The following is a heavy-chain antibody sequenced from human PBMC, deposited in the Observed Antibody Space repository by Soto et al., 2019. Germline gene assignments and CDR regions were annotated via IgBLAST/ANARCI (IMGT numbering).Heavy chain of an antibody. V-gene: IGHV3-9*01. D-gene: IGHD2-15*01. CDR2: ISWNRGSI. CDR3: AKAVGYCSGGRCYVFDY. CDR1: GFSFDDYA. Sequence: EVQLVESGGGLVQPGRSLRLSCAASGFSFDDYAMHWVRQVPGKGLEWVSGISWNRGSIGYADSVKCRFTISRDNAKKSLHLQMNSLRAEDTALYYCAKAVGYCSGGRCYVFDYWGQGAQVTVSS. J-gene: IGHJ4*02.